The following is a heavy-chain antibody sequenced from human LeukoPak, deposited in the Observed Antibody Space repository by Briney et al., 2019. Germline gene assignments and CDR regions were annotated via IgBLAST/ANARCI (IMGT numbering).Heavy chain of an antibody. D-gene: IGHD3-10*01. Sequence: RASVKVSCKASGGTFSSYAISWVRQAPGQGLEWMGRIILIFGTANYAQKFQGRVTITTDESTSTAYMELSSLRSEDTAVYYCARDSLYGSGARTPDYWGQGTLVTVSS. CDR2: IILIFGTA. J-gene: IGHJ4*02. CDR1: GGTFSSYA. CDR3: ARDSLYGSGARTPDY. V-gene: IGHV1-69*05.